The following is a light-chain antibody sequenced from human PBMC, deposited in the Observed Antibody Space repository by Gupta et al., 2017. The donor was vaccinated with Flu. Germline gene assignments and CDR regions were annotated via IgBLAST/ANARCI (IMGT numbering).Light chain of an antibody. CDR2: RDT. CDR1: VLPKKY. J-gene: IGLJ3*02. Sequence: QGKTARITCSGDVLPKKYVSWYQQKPGQAPLLVISRDTERPAGIPERFSGSNSGTTVTLTISGVQAEDEADYYCQSANSGAIWVFGGGTKLTV. CDR3: QSANSGAIWV. V-gene: IGLV3-25*03.